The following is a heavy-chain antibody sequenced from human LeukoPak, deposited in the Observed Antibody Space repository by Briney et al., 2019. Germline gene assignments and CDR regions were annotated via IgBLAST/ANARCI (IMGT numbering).Heavy chain of an antibody. CDR3: ARLYHPPNWNDVFDAFDI. CDR2: IYYSGST. V-gene: IGHV4-39*01. Sequence: SETLSLTCSVSCGSISSSSYYWGWIRQLPGKGLEWIGSIYYSGSTYYNPSLKSRVTISVDTSKNQFSLKLSSVTAADTAVYYCARLYHPPNWNDVFDAFDIWGQGTMVTVSS. J-gene: IGHJ3*02. D-gene: IGHD1-1*01. CDR1: CGSISSSSYY.